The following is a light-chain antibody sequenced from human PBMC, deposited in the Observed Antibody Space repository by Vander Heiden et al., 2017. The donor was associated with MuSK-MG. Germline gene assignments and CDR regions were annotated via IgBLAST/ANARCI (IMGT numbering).Light chain of an antibody. Sequence: CAQTQSPPPPPAPGTPATSTSDKDTVGGISVQWYQQKPGPAPVLVIYYDNDRPSGIPDRFSGSNSGNTATLTINGVEAGDEADYYCEVWDATDRHYVFGTGTKVTVL. CDR1: TVGGIS. CDR3: EVWDATDRHYV. V-gene: IGLV3-21*04. J-gene: IGLJ1*01. CDR2: YDN.